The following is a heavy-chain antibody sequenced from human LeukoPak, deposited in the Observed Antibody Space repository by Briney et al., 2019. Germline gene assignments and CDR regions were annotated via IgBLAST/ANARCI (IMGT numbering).Heavy chain of an antibody. J-gene: IGHJ4*02. V-gene: IGHV4-61*02. CDR2: IYTSGST. D-gene: IGHD1-26*01. CDR1: GGSICSSSYY. CDR3: AREIKEWELAFDY. Sequence: PSQTLSLTCTVSGGSICSSSYYWSWIRQPAGKGLEWIGRIYTSGSTNYNPSLKSRVAISVDTSKNQFSLKLSSVTAADTAVYYCAREIKEWELAFDYWGQGTLVTVSS.